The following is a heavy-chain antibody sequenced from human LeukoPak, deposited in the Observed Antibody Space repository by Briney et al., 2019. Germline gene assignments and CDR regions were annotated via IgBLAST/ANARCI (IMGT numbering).Heavy chain of an antibody. CDR2: IYYSGST. V-gene: IGHV4-39*07. D-gene: IGHD5-24*01. Sequence: SETLSLTCTVSGGSISSSSYYWGWIRQPPGKGLEWIGSIYYSGSTYYNPSLKSRVTISVDTSKNQFSLKLSSVTAADTAVYYCARGPPRLRGRGAFDIWGQGTMVTVSS. CDR1: GGSISSSSYY. J-gene: IGHJ3*02. CDR3: ARGPPRLRGRGAFDI.